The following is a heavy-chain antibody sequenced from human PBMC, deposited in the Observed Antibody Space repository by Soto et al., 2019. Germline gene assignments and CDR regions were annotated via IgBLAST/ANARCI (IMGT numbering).Heavy chain of an antibody. Sequence: QVQLQESGPGLVRPSETLSLTCTVSGGSVTTGSYNWSWIRRPPGKGLEWIGNIFFTGITHYNPSLNNRVTMSVDTSKNQFSLTVSSVTAADTAVYYCARDGHGMDVWRQVTTVTVSS. CDR1: GGSVTTGSYN. J-gene: IGHJ6*02. CDR3: ARDGHGMDV. V-gene: IGHV4-61*01. CDR2: IFFTGIT.